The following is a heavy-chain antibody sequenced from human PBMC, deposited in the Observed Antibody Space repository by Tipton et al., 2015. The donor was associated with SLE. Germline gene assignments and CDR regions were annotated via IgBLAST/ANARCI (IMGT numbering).Heavy chain of an antibody. CDR3: ARSVLAYRSGGFDY. CDR1: GFSISSGYY. D-gene: IGHD2-15*01. Sequence: TLSLTCTVSGFSISSGYYWGWIRQSPGKGLEWIGSISYTGSTFYSPSLKSRVTISLDTSKNHFSLRLISVTAADTAAYYCARSVLAYRSGGFDYWGQGTLVTVSS. CDR2: ISYTGST. J-gene: IGHJ4*02. V-gene: IGHV4-38-2*02.